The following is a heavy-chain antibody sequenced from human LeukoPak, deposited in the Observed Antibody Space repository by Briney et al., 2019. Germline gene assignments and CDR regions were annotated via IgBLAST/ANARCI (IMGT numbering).Heavy chain of an antibody. CDR1: GFTFDDYA. D-gene: IGHD3-10*01. Sequence: GGSLRLSCAASGFTFDDYAMHWVRQAPGKGLEWVSGISWNSGSIGYADSVKGRFTISRDNAKNSLYLQMNSLRAEDTALYYCGKDTSTYYYGSGGEGIDYWGQGTLVTVSS. J-gene: IGHJ4*02. CDR3: GKDTSTYYYGSGGEGIDY. CDR2: ISWNSGSI. V-gene: IGHV3-9*01.